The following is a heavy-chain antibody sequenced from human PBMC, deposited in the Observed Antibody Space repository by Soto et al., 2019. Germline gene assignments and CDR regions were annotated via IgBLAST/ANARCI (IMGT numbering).Heavy chain of an antibody. CDR3: AREKITGLFDY. CDR1: GGSFSGYY. Sequence: SETLSLTCAVYGGSFSGYYWSWIRQPPGKGLEWIGEINHSGSTNYNPSLESRVTISVDTSKNQFSLKLTSVTAADTAVDYCAREKITGLFDYWGQGTLVTVSS. D-gene: IGHD2-8*02. CDR2: INHSGST. V-gene: IGHV4-34*01. J-gene: IGHJ4*02.